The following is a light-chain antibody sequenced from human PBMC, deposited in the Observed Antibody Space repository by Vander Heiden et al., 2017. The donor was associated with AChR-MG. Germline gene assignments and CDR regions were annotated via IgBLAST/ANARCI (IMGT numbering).Light chain of an antibody. CDR3: QSYDSSLSGPVV. CDR1: SSSIGAGYD. CDR2: GNS. J-gene: IGLJ3*02. V-gene: IGLV1-40*01. Sequence: QSVLTQPPAVSGAPGQRVTISCTGSSSSIGAGYDVHCYQQLPRAAPNLLIDGNSSRPSGAPDRFTGTKSGTSAALAITALQAEEEADDYCQSYDSSLSGPVVFGGGTKLTVL.